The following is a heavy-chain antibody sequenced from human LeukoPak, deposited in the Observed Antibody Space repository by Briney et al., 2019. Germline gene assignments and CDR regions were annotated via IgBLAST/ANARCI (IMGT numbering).Heavy chain of an antibody. D-gene: IGHD3-10*01. CDR1: GFTFADYA. V-gene: IGHV3-9*01. CDR3: AKDYHYGSGSTPPRLDY. CDR2: ISWNSGNI. Sequence: PGGSLRLSCAASGFTFADYAMHWVRQTPGKGLEWVSGISWNSGNIDYADSVKGRFTISRDNSKNTLYLQMNSLRAEDTAVYYCAKDYHYGSGSTPPRLDYWGQGTLVTVSS. J-gene: IGHJ4*02.